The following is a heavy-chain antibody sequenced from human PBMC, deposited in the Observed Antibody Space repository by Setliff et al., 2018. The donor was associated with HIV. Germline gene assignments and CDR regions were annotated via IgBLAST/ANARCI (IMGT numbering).Heavy chain of an antibody. V-gene: IGHV3-30*04. CDR1: GFTLNRYA. D-gene: IGHD3-16*01. CDR3: ARDPNLGDYFYYYYMGV. Sequence: PGGSLRLSCIASGFTLNRYAMHWVRQTPGKGLEWVALISYDGRDKYYADSVRGRFTISRDNSKNTLYLQMSTLRAEDTAVYYCARDPNLGDYFYYYYMGVWGKGTTVTVSS. CDR2: ISYDGRDK. J-gene: IGHJ6*03.